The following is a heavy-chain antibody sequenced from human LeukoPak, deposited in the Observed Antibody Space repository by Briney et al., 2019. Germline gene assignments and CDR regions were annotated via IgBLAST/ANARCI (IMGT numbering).Heavy chain of an antibody. D-gene: IGHD3-9*01. V-gene: IGHV4-61*02. J-gene: IGHJ6*03. CDR3: ARGRVLDWLYYYMDV. Sequence: SQTLSLTCTVSGGSISSGSYYWSWIRQPAGKGLEWIGRIYTSGSTNYNPSLKSRVTISVDTSKNQFSLKLSSVTAADTAVYYCARGRVLDWLYYYMDVWGKGTTVTVPS. CDR2: IYTSGST. CDR1: GGSISSGSYY.